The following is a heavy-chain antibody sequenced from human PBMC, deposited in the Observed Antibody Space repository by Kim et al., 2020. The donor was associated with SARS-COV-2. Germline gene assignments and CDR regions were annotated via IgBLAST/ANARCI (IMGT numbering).Heavy chain of an antibody. CDR1: GGTFSSYA. V-gene: IGHV1-69*13. Sequence: SVKVSCKASGGTFSSYAINWVRQAPGQRLECMGGIIPVFGSADYARKFQDRVTITADESTNTAYMELSSLTSDDTAIYYCARGRPYCSGGSCYLVYWGQGTLVAVSS. CDR3: ARGRPYCSGGSCYLVY. CDR2: IIPVFGSA. J-gene: IGHJ4*02. D-gene: IGHD2-15*01.